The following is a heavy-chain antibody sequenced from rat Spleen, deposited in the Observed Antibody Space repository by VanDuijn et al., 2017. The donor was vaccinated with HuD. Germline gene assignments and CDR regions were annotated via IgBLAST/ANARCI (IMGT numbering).Heavy chain of an antibody. CDR1: GFTFSDYY. J-gene: IGHJ3*01. CDR2: ISYEGSST. D-gene: IGHD4-1*01. Sequence: EVQLVESGGGLVQPGRSLKLSCAASGFTFSDYYMAWVRQAPKKGLEWVASISYEGSSTYYRDSVKGRFTVSRDDAKSTLHLQMDSLRSEDTATYYCTTYGGLRNWFAYWGQGTLVTVSS. V-gene: IGHV5-20*01. CDR3: TTYGGLRNWFAY.